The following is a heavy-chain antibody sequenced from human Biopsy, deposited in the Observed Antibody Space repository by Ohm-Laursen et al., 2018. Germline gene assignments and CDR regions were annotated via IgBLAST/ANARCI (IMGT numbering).Heavy chain of an antibody. V-gene: IGHV1-2*02. CDR3: AIDGNDFLTDYLKIDQ. Sequence: ASVTASCKASGYTFTGYYFHWARQAPGQGLEWLGWINPKSGCTHYLEKVRGRVTMTRDTSISTAYMEVSSLRSDDSAVYYWAIDGNDFLTDYLKIDQWGQGTLVTVSS. CDR1: GYTFTGYY. D-gene: IGHD3-9*01. J-gene: IGHJ4*02. CDR2: INPKSGCT.